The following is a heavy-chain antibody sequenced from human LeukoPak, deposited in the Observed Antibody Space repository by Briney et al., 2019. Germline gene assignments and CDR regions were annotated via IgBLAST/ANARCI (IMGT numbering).Heavy chain of an antibody. CDR2: IKSKTDGGTT. CDR1: GFTFSNAW. V-gene: IGHV3-15*07. Sequence: PGGSLRLSCAASGFTFSNAWMNWVRQAPGKGLEWVGRIKSKTDGGTTDYAAPVKGRFTISRDDSKSTLYLQMNSLKTEDTAVYYCTTQGDSSGYYFDYWGQGTLVTVSS. D-gene: IGHD3-22*01. CDR3: TTQGDSSGYYFDY. J-gene: IGHJ4*02.